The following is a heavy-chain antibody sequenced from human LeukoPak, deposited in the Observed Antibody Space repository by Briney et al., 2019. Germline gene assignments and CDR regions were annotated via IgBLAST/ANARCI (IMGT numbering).Heavy chain of an antibody. V-gene: IGHV1-46*01. CDR1: GYTFTSYY. CDR3: ARGGHSYGFLYYYYYGMDV. Sequence: ASVTVSCKASGYTFTSYYMHWVRQAPGQGLEWMGIINPSGGSTSYAQKFQGRVTMTRDTSTSTVYMELSSLRSEDTAVYYCARGGHSYGFLYYYYYGMDVWGQGTTVTVSS. J-gene: IGHJ6*02. CDR2: INPSGGST. D-gene: IGHD5-18*01.